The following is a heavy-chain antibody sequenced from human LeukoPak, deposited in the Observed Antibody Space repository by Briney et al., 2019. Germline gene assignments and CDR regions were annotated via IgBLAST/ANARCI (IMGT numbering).Heavy chain of an antibody. D-gene: IGHD3-22*01. CDR3: ARDVTYYYDSSAYVQDY. Sequence: PGGSLRLSCAASGFTFSSYWMSWVRQAPGKGLEWVANIKQDGSEKYYVDSVKGRFTISRDNAKNSLYLQMNSLRAEDTAVYYCARDVTYYYDSSAYVQDYWGQGTLVTVSS. J-gene: IGHJ4*02. CDR1: GFTFSSYW. CDR2: IKQDGSEK. V-gene: IGHV3-7*05.